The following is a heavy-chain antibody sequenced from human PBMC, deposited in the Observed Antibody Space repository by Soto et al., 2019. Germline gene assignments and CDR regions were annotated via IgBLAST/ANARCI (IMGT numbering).Heavy chain of an antibody. V-gene: IGHV3-48*02. CDR3: AKTLYEYRLLLFDY. D-gene: IGHD2-2*01. CDR2: ISYNSSNK. Sequence: GGSLRLSCAASGFTFSSYSMNWVRQAPGKGLEWVAYISYNSSNKYYADSVKGRFTISRDNSKNTLYLQMNSLRDEDTAVYYCAKTLYEYRLLLFDYWGQGTLVTVSS. J-gene: IGHJ4*02. CDR1: GFTFSSYS.